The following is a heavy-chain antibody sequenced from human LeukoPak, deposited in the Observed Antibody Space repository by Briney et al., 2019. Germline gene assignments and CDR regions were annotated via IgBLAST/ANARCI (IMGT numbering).Heavy chain of an antibody. CDR1: GFTFSSYG. CDR3: AKDGHCSSTSCYGDDAFDI. Sequence: GGSLRLSCAASGFTFSSYGMSWVRQAPGKGLEWVSAISGSGGSTYYADSVKGRFTISRDNSKNTLYLQMNSLRAEDTAVYYCAKDGHCSSTSCYGDDAFDIWGQGTMVTVSS. J-gene: IGHJ3*02. V-gene: IGHV3-23*01. D-gene: IGHD2-2*01. CDR2: ISGSGGST.